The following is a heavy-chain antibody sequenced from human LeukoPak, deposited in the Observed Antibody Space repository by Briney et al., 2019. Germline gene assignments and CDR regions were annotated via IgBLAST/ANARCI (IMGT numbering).Heavy chain of an antibody. V-gene: IGHV3-21*01. CDR2: ISSSSSYI. J-gene: IGHJ4*02. Sequence: GGSLRLSCAASGFTFGSYSMNWVRQAPGKGLEWVSSISSSSSYIYYADSVKGRFTISRDNAKNSLYLQMNSLRAEDTAVYYCARDFSGSYYDLDYWGQGTLVTVSS. CDR3: ARDFSGSYYDLDY. D-gene: IGHD1-26*01. CDR1: GFTFGSYS.